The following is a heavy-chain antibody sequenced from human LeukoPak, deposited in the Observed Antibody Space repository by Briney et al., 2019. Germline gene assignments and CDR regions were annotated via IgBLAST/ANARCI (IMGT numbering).Heavy chain of an antibody. D-gene: IGHD2-15*01. J-gene: IGHJ5*02. Sequence: ASVKVSCKASGYTFSSYGISWVRQAPGQGLEWMGWISGFRGNINYAQKLRGRVTMTTDTSTTTAYMELSSLRSEDTAVYYCARSPVVAAHWFDPWGQGTLVTVSS. V-gene: IGHV1-18*01. CDR1: GYTFSSYG. CDR2: ISGFRGNI. CDR3: ARSPVVAAHWFDP.